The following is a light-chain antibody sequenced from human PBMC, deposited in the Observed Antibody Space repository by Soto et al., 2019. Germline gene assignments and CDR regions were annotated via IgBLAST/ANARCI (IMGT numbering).Light chain of an antibody. J-gene: IGKJ1*01. Sequence: EIVLTQSPGTLSLSPGERATLYCRASQSASSSYLAWYQQKLGQAPRVLIYDASSRATGIPDRFSGSGSGTDFTLTISRLEPEDFAVYYCQQSGSSPWTFGQGTKVDIK. V-gene: IGKV3-20*01. CDR1: QSASSSY. CDR3: QQSGSSPWT. CDR2: DAS.